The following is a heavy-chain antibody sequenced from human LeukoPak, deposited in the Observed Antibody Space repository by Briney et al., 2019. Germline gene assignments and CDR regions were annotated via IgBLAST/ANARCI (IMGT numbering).Heavy chain of an antibody. CDR3: AKQGENSGWGSFDH. Sequence: PGGSLRLSCAASGFTLSTYEMNWVRQAPGKGLDWVSTISGGGTRTYYADSVGGRFTISRDNTKNTHYLQMDSLRVEDTAIYYCAKQGENSGWGSFDHWGQGILVTVSS. CDR1: GFTLSTYE. D-gene: IGHD6-19*01. J-gene: IGHJ4*02. CDR2: ISGGGTRT. V-gene: IGHV3-23*01.